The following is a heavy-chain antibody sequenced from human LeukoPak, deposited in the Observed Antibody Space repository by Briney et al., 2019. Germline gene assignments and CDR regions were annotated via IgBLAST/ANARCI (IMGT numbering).Heavy chain of an antibody. CDR1: GYSFTSYW. V-gene: IGHV5-51*01. Sequence: GESLKISCKGSGYSFTSYWIGWVRQMPGKGLEWMGIIYPGDSDTRYSPSFQGQVTISADKSISTVYLQWSSLKASDTAMYYCARGGRVRYFDWFFDYWGQGTLVTVSS. D-gene: IGHD3-9*01. CDR3: ARGGRVRYFDWFFDY. J-gene: IGHJ4*02. CDR2: IYPGDSDT.